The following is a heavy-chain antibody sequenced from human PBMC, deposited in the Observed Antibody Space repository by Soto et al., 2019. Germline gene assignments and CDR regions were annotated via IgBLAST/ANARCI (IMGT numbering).Heavy chain of an antibody. CDR2: IYYSGST. Sequence: SETLSLTCTVSGGSISSYYGGWFRQPPGKGLEWIGYIYYSGSTTYHPSLKSRVTISVDTSKNQFSLKLSSVTAADTAVYYCARHTPAISTSDHWGQGTLVTVSS. V-gene: IGHV4-59*08. CDR3: ARHTPAISTSDH. J-gene: IGHJ4*02. D-gene: IGHD2-15*01. CDR1: GGSISSYY.